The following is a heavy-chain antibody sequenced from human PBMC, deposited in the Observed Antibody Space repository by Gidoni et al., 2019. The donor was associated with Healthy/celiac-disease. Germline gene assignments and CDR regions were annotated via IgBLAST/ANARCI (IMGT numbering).Heavy chain of an antibody. Sequence: EVQLLESGGGLVQPGGSLRLSCAASGFPFSSYAMSWVRQAPGQGLECVSAISGSGGSTYYADSVKGRFTISRDNSKNTLYLQMNSLRAEDTAVYYCAKLAWIQLWSGKNDAFDIWGQGTMVTVSS. D-gene: IGHD5-18*01. CDR3: AKLAWIQLWSGKNDAFDI. V-gene: IGHV3-23*01. CDR1: GFPFSSYA. J-gene: IGHJ3*02. CDR2: ISGSGGST.